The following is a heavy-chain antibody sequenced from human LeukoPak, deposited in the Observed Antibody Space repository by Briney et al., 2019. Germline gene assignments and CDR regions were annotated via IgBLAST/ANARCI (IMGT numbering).Heavy chain of an antibody. CDR1: GFTFSSYA. J-gene: IGHJ4*02. D-gene: IGHD1-26*01. Sequence: GGPLRLSCAGSGFTFSSYAMSWVRQSPGKGLEWVSGISGSGTGTSYADSVKGRFTISRDNSKSTLYLQMNSLKFEDTAVYYCAKGPTLATATTDWGQGTLVTVSS. CDR2: ISGSGTGT. CDR3: AKGPTLATATTD. V-gene: IGHV3-23*01.